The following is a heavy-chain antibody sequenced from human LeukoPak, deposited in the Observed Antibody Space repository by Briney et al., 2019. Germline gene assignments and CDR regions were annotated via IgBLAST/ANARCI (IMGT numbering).Heavy chain of an antibody. CDR1: GFTFSSYG. V-gene: IGHV3-30*02. J-gene: IGHJ4*02. D-gene: IGHD2-2*01. Sequence: GGSLRLSCAASGFTFSSYGMHWVRQAPGKGLEWVAFIRYDGSNKCYADSVKGRFTISRDNSKNTLYLQMNSLRAEDTAVYYCATLRLPAATTKAFDYWGQGTLVTVSS. CDR2: IRYDGSNK. CDR3: ATLRLPAATTKAFDY.